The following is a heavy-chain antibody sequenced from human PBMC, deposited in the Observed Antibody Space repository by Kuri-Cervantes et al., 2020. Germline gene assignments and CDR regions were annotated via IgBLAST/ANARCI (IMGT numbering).Heavy chain of an antibody. J-gene: IGHJ6*03. CDR1: GGSVSSGSYY. V-gene: IGHV4-61*01. D-gene: IGHD5-12*01. CDR2: IYYSEST. Sequence: ESLKISCTVSGGSVSSGSYYWSWIRQPQGKGLEWIGYIYYSESTNYNPSLKSRVTISVDTSKNQFSLKLRSVTAADTAVYYCARGGRAGEYSGYEWKGHYYYYYYMDVWGKGTTVTVSS. CDR3: ARGGRAGEYSGYEWKGHYYYYYYMDV.